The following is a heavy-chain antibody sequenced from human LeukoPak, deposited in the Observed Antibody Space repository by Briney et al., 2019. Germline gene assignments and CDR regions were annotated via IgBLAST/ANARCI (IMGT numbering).Heavy chain of an antibody. Sequence: GGSLRLSCAASGFTFSSYAMHWVRQAPGKGLEWVAVISYDGSNKYYADSVKGRFTISRDNAKNSLYLQMNSLRAEDTAVYYCAREGVTMVRGVPDYWGQGTLVTVSS. CDR2: ISYDGSNK. CDR3: AREGVTMVRGVPDY. J-gene: IGHJ4*02. CDR1: GFTFSSYA. V-gene: IGHV3-30-3*01. D-gene: IGHD3-10*01.